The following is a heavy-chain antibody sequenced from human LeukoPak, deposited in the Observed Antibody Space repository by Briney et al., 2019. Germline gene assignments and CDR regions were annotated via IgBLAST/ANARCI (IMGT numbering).Heavy chain of an antibody. J-gene: IGHJ4*02. CDR3: ATRSSGYDSPQC. Sequence: SETLSLTCAVYGGSFSGYYWSWIRQPPGKGLEWIGEINHSGSTYYNPSLKSRGTISVDTSENQFSLKLSSVTAADTAVYYCATRSSGYDSPQCWGQGTLVTVSS. D-gene: IGHD6-25*01. CDR2: INHSGST. CDR1: GGSFSGYY. V-gene: IGHV4-34*01.